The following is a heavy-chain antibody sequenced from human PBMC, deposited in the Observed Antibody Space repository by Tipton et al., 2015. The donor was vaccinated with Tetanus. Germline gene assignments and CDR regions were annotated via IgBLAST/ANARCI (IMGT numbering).Heavy chain of an antibody. CDR3: VRGRGLGAYSYGFEY. CDR2: LDYSGNT. V-gene: IGHV4-39*01. D-gene: IGHD5-18*01. J-gene: IGHJ4*02. CDR1: GGSISSSYYY. Sequence: TLSLTCTVSGGSISSSYYYWGWIRQPPGKGLEWIGSLDYSGNTYYNSSLMSRVTISVDTSKNQFSLRLNSVTAVDTAVYYCVRGRGLGAYSYGFEYWGQGALVTVSS.